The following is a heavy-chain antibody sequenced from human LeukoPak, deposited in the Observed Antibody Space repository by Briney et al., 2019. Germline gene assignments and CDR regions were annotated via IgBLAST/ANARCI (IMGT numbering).Heavy chain of an antibody. V-gene: IGHV3-7*01. CDR2: IKQDGSEK. D-gene: IGHD1-26*01. J-gene: IGHJ4*02. CDR1: GFTFSSYW. CDR3: ARNPRPGEKENSAIDY. Sequence: PGGSLRPSCAASGFTFSSYWMSWVRQAPGKGLEWVANIKQDGSEKYYVDSVKGRFTISRDNAKNSLCLQMNSLRAEDTAVYYCARNPRPGEKENSAIDYWGQGTLVTVSS.